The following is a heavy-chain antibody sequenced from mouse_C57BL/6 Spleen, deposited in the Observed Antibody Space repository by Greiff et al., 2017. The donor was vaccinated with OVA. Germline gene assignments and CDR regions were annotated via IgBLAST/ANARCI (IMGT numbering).Heavy chain of an antibody. D-gene: IGHD1-1*01. CDR1: GFTFSDYY. J-gene: IGHJ2*01. Sequence: EVMLVESEGGLVQPGSSMKLSCTASGFTFSDYYMAWVRQVPEKGLEWVANINYDGSSTYYLDSLKSRFIISRDNAKNILYLQMSSLKSEDTATYYGAREDGSNYFDYWGQGTTLTVSS. V-gene: IGHV5-16*01. CDR3: AREDGSNYFDY. CDR2: INYDGSST.